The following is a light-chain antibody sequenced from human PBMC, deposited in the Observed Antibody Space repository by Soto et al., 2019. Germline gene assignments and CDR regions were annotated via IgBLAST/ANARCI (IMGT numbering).Light chain of an antibody. J-gene: IGLJ1*01. CDR2: EDS. CDR3: SSYTGSSNLDV. CDR1: SSDVGGYND. V-gene: IGLV2-14*01. Sequence: QSALTQPASVSGSPGQSITISCTGTSSDVGGYNDVSWYQQHPSKAPQLMIYEDSNRPSGVYDRFSGSKSGNSASLTISGLQAEDEADYYCSSYTGSSNLDVFGTGTKVTVL.